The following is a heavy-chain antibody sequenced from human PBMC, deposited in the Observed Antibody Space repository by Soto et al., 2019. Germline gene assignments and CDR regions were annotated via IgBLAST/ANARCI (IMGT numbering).Heavy chain of an antibody. D-gene: IGHD4-17*01. J-gene: IGHJ5*02. V-gene: IGHV3-23*01. CDR3: AKGQLRSTRHLDL. CDR1: GFTFSSFS. Sequence: GGSLRLSCAASGFTFSSFSMTWVRQAAGKGLEWVSIISDDSSDTHYADSVKGRFTISRDNSKNTLFLQMNSLRVEDTARYYCAKGQLRSTRHLDLWGQGTLVTVSS. CDR2: ISDDSSDT.